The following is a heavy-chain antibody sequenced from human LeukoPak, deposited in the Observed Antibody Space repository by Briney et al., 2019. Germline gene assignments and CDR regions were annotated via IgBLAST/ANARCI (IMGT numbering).Heavy chain of an antibody. J-gene: IGHJ5*02. CDR1: GYSCTSYW. V-gene: IGHV5-51*01. Sequence: GGSLRLSCKGSGYSCTSYWIGWVRQMPGKGLEWMGIIYRGDSDTRYSPSFQGQVTISADKSISTAYLQWSSLEASDTAMYYCARLVPIVVVPAADNWFDPWGQGTLVTVSS. D-gene: IGHD2-2*01. CDR2: IYRGDSDT. CDR3: ARLVPIVVVPAADNWFDP.